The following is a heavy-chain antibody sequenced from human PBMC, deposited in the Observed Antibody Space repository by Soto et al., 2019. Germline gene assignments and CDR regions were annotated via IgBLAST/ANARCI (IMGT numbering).Heavy chain of an antibody. J-gene: IGHJ4*02. Sequence: GGSLRLSCAASGFTFSSYWMSWVRQAPGKGLEGVANIKQDGSEKYYVDSVKGRFTITGDNAKNSLYLQMTSLRAEDTAVYYCAIDYGDHFDYWGQGTLVTVSS. CDR2: IKQDGSEK. CDR1: GFTFSSYW. CDR3: AIDYGDHFDY. D-gene: IGHD4-17*01. V-gene: IGHV3-7*01.